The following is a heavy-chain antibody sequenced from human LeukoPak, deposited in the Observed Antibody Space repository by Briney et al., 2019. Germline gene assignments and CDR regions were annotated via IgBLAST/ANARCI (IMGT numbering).Heavy chain of an antibody. CDR1: GGTFSSYA. D-gene: IGHD3-10*01. CDR3: ATYTQSGAQGVSDY. CDR2: IHPNDGDT. V-gene: IGHV1-46*01. Sequence: ASVKVSCTASGGTFSSYAISWVRQAPGQGLEWMGLIHPNDGDTKYAQEFQDRVTMTRDTSTSTVYMELSSLRSEDTAVYYCATYTQSGAQGVSDYWGQGTLVTVSS. J-gene: IGHJ4*02.